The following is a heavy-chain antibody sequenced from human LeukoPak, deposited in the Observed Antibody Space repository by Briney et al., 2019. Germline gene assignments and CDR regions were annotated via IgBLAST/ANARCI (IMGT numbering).Heavy chain of an antibody. D-gene: IGHD5-12*01. CDR2: ISYSGT. V-gene: IGHV4-61*05. J-gene: IGHJ4*02. CDR3: ARGQIVATPGFDY. Sequence: SETLSLTCAVSGVSINVSITRHYWGWIRQSPGKGLEWIGRISYSGTNYNPSLKSRVTMSLDTSKNQFSLKLSSVTAADTAVYYCARGQIVATPGFDYWGQGTLATVSS. CDR1: GVSINVSITRHY.